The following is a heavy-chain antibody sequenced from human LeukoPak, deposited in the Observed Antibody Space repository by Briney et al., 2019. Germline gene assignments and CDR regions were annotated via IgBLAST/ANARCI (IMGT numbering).Heavy chain of an antibody. D-gene: IGHD1-26*01. Sequence: QPGGSLRLSCAASGLTFSSYEMNWVRQAPARGREWVASMKQDGSEKYYVDSVKGRFTISRDNAKNSLYLQMNSLRAEDTAVYYCARGPGRYYYGMDVWGQGTTVTVSS. CDR1: GLTFSSYE. CDR3: ARGPGRYYYGMDV. J-gene: IGHJ6*02. CDR2: MKQDGSEK. V-gene: IGHV3-7*01.